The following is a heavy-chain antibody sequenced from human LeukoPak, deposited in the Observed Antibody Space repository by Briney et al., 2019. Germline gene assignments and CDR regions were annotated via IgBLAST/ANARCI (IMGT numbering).Heavy chain of an antibody. Sequence: GGSLRLSCAASGFTFSSYSMNWVRQAPGKGLEWVSYISSSSSIIYYADSVKGRFTISRDNAKNSLYLQTNSLRAEDTAVYYCARDHYYDSPMDCWGQGTLVTVSS. CDR2: ISSSSSII. CDR1: GFTFSSYS. D-gene: IGHD3-22*01. J-gene: IGHJ4*02. CDR3: ARDHYYDSPMDC. V-gene: IGHV3-48*04.